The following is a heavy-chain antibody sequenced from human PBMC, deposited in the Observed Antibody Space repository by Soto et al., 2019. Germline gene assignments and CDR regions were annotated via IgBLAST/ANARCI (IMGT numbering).Heavy chain of an antibody. CDR1: GFTFSSYW. CDR3: ARDQAPYYDILTMNAFDI. V-gene: IGHV3-74*01. D-gene: IGHD3-9*01. CDR2: INSDGSST. Sequence: GGSLRLSCAASGFTFSSYWMHWVRQAPGKGLVWVSRINSDGSSTSYADSVKGRFTISRDNAKNTLYLQMNSLRAEDTAVYYCARDQAPYYDILTMNAFDIWGQGTMVTVSS. J-gene: IGHJ3*02.